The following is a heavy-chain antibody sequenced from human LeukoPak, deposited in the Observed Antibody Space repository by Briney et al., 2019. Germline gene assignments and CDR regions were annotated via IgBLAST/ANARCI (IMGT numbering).Heavy chain of an antibody. CDR1: GYTFTSYD. J-gene: IGHJ5*01. CDR2: ISPYNGDT. D-gene: IGHD3-22*01. V-gene: IGHV1-18*01. Sequence: ASVKVSCKASGYTFTSYDINWVRQATGQGLEWMGWISPYNGDTHYAQKFQDRVTMTTDTSTSTAYMDLRSLGFDDTAVYYCARDKAFLGYYDTSGYFQQWFDSWGQGTLVTVSS. CDR3: ARDKAFLGYYDTSGYFQQWFDS.